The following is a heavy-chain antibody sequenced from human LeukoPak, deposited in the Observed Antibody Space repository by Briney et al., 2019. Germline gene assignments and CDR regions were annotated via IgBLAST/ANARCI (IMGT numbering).Heavy chain of an antibody. J-gene: IGHJ4*02. V-gene: IGHV3-74*01. Sequence: GGSLRLSCAASGFTFSKYWMLWVRQAPGKGVESVSRINTDWTVTTYADSVKGRFTVSRDNADNTMFLQMNSVRDEDTAVYYCATKQWLAPPPDSWGQGTPVTVSS. CDR3: ATKQWLAPPPDS. CDR2: INTDWTVT. D-gene: IGHD6-19*01. CDR1: GFTFSKYW.